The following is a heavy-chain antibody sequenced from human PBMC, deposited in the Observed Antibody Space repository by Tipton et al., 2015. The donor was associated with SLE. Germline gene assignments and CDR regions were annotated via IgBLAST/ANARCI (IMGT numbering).Heavy chain of an antibody. CDR3: ARGGLGYSYYYYMDV. Sequence: TLSLTCTVSGGSIRTYYWSWIRQTPGKGLEWIGYMYYSGITNYNPSLNSRFTISVDTSKNQFSLKVNSVTAADTAVYYCARGGLGYSYYYYMDVWGKGTTVTVSS. V-gene: IGHV4-59*01. D-gene: IGHD5-18*01. CDR2: MYYSGIT. J-gene: IGHJ6*03. CDR1: GGSIRTYY.